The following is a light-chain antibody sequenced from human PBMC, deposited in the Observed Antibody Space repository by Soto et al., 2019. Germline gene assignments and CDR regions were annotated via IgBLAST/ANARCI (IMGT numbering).Light chain of an antibody. V-gene: IGLV2-14*01. CDR1: SSDVGGYNY. J-gene: IGLJ1*01. Sequence: QSALTQPASVSGSPGQSITISCTGTSSDVGGYNYVSWYQQHPGKAPKLMIYEVSNRPSGVSNRFSGSKSGNTASLTISGLQAEDEADYYCSSCTSSNTGVFGTGTKVTVL. CDR3: SSCTSSNTGV. CDR2: EVS.